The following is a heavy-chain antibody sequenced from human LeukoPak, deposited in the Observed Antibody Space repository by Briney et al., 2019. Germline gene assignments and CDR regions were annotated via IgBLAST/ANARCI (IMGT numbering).Heavy chain of an antibody. Sequence: GGSLRLSCAASGFIFTTYWMSWVRQAPGKGLEWVAVISYDGSNKYYADSVKGRFTISRDNSKNTLYLQMNSLRAEDTAVYYCARDPVYYYDSSGYSYFDYWGQGTLVTVSS. V-gene: IGHV3-30-3*01. J-gene: IGHJ4*02. CDR1: GFIFTTYW. CDR2: ISYDGSNK. CDR3: ARDPVYYYDSSGYSYFDY. D-gene: IGHD3-22*01.